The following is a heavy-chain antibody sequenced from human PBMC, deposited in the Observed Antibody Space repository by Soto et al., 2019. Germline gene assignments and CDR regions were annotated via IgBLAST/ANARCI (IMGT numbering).Heavy chain of an antibody. V-gene: IGHV1-8*01. CDR3: AREAASDPTFYYHYMDV. Sequence: QEQLVQSGAEVKKPGAPVKVSCKASGYTFSNYNINWVRQASGQGLEWMGWMNPDSGNTGYAEKFQGRVTITRNSSISTAYMELSGLRSEDTAVYYCAREAASDPTFYYHYMDVWGKGTTVTVSS. J-gene: IGHJ6*03. D-gene: IGHD3-10*01. CDR1: GYTFSNYN. CDR2: MNPDSGNT.